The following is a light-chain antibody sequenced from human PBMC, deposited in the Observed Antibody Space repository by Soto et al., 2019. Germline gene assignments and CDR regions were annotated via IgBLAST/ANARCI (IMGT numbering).Light chain of an antibody. V-gene: IGKV1-33*01. CDR2: DAS. CDR1: QDISNY. Sequence: DIQMTQSPSSLSASVGDRVTITCQASQDISNYLNWYQQKPGKAPKLLIYDASNLETGVPSRFSGSGSGTDFTFTISSLQPEDIATYYCQKYDNLPGVLFGPGTKVDIK. CDR3: QKYDNLPGVL. J-gene: IGKJ3*01.